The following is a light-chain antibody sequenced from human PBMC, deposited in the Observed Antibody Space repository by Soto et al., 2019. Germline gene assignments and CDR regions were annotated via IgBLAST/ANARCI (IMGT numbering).Light chain of an antibody. V-gene: IGLV1-51*01. CDR3: GTWDSSLSAVV. CDR2: DNN. CDR1: SSNIGNNY. Sequence: QSVFTQPPSVSAAPGQKFTIPCSGTSSNIGNNYVSWYQQLPGTAPKLLIYDNNKRPSGIPDRFSGSKSGTSATLGITGLQTGDEADYYCGTWDSSLSAVVFGGGTKVTVL. J-gene: IGLJ2*01.